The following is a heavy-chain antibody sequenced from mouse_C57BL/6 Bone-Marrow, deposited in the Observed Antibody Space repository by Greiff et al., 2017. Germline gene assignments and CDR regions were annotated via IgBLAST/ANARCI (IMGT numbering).Heavy chain of an antibody. V-gene: IGHV1-39*01. D-gene: IGHD1-1*01. CDR3: ARSPSSHYGSSPFAY. CDR2: INPNYGTT. Sequence: EVQVVESGPELVKPGASVKISCKASGYSFTDYNMNWVKQSNGKSLEWIGVINPNYGTTSYNQKFKGKATLTVDQSSSTAYMQLNSLTSEDSAFYYCARSPSSHYGSSPFAYWGQGTLVTVSA. CDR1: GYSFTDYN. J-gene: IGHJ3*01.